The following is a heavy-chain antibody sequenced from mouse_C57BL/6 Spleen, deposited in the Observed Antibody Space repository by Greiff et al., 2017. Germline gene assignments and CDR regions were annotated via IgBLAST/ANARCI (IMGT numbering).Heavy chain of an antibody. CDR1: GFTFSSYA. J-gene: IGHJ4*01. V-gene: IGHV5-4*01. Sequence: VQLKESGGGLVKPGGSLKLSCAASGFTFSSYAMSWVRQTPEKRLEWVATISDGGSYTYYPDNVKGRFTISRDNAKNNLYLQMSHLKSEDTAMYYCARDDDYAMDYWGQGTSVTVSA. CDR2: ISDGGSYT. CDR3: ARDDDYAMDY.